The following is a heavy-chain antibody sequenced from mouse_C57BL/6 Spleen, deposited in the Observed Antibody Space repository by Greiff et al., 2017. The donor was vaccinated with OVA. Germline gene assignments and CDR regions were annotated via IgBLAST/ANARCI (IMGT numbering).Heavy chain of an antibody. CDR1: GFNITDYY. CDR2: IDPEDGET. Sequence: VQLQQSGAELVKPGASVKLSCTASGFNITDYYMHWVKQRTEQGLEWIGRIDPEDGETKYDPKFQGKATITADTSSNTAYLQLSSLTSEDTAVYYCARMYDYFWYFDVWGTGTTVTVSS. D-gene: IGHD2-4*01. CDR3: ARMYDYFWYFDV. J-gene: IGHJ1*03. V-gene: IGHV14-2*01.